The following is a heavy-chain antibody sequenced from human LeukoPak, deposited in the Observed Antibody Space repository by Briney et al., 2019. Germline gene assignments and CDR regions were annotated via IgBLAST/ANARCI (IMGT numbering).Heavy chain of an antibody. CDR2: ISSSGSTI. D-gene: IGHD1-26*01. V-gene: IGHV3-48*04. CDR1: GFTFSSYS. J-gene: IGHJ4*02. CDR3: ARERVGATDY. Sequence: GGSLRLSCAASGFTFSSYSMNWVRQAPGKGLEWVSYISSSGSTIYYADSVKGRFTISRDNAKNSLYLQMNSLRAEDTAVYYCARERVGATDYWGQGTLVTVSS.